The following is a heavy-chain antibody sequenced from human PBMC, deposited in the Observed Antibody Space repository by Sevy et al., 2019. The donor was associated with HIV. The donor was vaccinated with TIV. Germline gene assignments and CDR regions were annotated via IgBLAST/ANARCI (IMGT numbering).Heavy chain of an antibody. J-gene: IGHJ4*02. CDR1: GFTFSSYA. D-gene: IGHD2-15*01. CDR2: ISYDGSNK. V-gene: IGHV3-30*04. Sequence: GGSLRLSCAASGFTFSSYAMHWVRQAPGKGLEWVAVISYDGSNKYYADSVKGRFTISRDNSKNTLYLEMNSLRTEDTAVYYCARDPGAVVIVAATLFEYWGQGTLVTVSS. CDR3: ARDPGAVVIVAATLFEY.